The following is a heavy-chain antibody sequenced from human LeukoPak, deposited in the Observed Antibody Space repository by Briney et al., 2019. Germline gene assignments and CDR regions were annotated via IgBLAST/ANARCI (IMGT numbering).Heavy chain of an antibody. D-gene: IGHD6-19*01. CDR2: IYHSGST. Sequence: SETLSLTCTVSGYSISSGYYWGWIRQPPGKGLEWIGSIYHSGSTYYNPSLKSRVTISVDTSKSQFSLKLSSVTAADTAVYYCARHDSPSTYSSGWYGWGQGTLVTVSS. V-gene: IGHV4-38-2*02. CDR3: ARHDSPSTYSSGWYG. J-gene: IGHJ4*02. CDR1: GYSISSGYY.